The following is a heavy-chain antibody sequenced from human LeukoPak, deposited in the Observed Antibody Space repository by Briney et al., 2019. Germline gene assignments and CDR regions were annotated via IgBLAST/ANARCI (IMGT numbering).Heavy chain of an antibody. Sequence: GGSLRLSCAASGFTFSSYSMNWVRQAPGKGLEWVSSISSSSSYIYYADSVKGRFTISRDNAKNSLYLQMNSPRAEDTAVYYCARDAPRFGEFPFDYWGQGPLVTVPS. CDR1: GFTFSSYS. D-gene: IGHD3-10*01. CDR3: ARDAPRFGEFPFDY. J-gene: IGHJ4*02. V-gene: IGHV3-21*01. CDR2: ISSSSSYI.